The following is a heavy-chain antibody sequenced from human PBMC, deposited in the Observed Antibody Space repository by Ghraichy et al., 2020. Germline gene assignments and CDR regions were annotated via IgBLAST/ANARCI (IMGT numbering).Heavy chain of an antibody. CDR3: AAMDYYDSSGYYSFDY. V-gene: IGHV1-58*02. Sequence: SVKVSCKASGFTFTSSAMQWVRQARGQRLEWIGWIVVGSGNTNYAQKFQERVTITRDMSTSTAYMELSSLRSEDTAVYYCAAMDYYDSSGYYSFDYWGQGTLVTVSS. D-gene: IGHD3-22*01. CDR1: GFTFTSSA. CDR2: IVVGSGNT. J-gene: IGHJ4*02.